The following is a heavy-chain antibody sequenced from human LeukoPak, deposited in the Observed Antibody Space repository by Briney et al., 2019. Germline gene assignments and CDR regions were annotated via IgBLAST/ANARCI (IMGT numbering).Heavy chain of an antibody. V-gene: IGHV3-30*02. J-gene: IGHJ6*03. D-gene: IGHD2-8*01. CDR3: ARDTAWYTTQYYIDV. Sequence: PSETLSLTCTVSGGSISSSSYYWGWIRQPPGKGLEWVAFIRYDGRDKYYADSVKGRFTITRDNSEDTLYLQMSSLRTEDTALYYCARDTAWYTTQYYIDVWGKGTTVSVSS. CDR1: GGSISSSSYY. CDR2: IRYDGRDK.